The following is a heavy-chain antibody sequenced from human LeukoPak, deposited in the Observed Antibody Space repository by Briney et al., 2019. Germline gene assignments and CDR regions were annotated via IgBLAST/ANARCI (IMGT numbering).Heavy chain of an antibody. CDR3: AKDRPGAMLDFDC. J-gene: IGHJ4*02. V-gene: IGHV3-23*01. D-gene: IGHD1-26*01. CDR1: GFTFSDYG. Sequence: PGGSLRLSCAASGFTFSDYGMSWVRQAPGKGLEWVSAMSGDGATTYYADSVKGRFTISRDNSKNALYLQINSLGAEDTAVYYCAKDRPGAMLDFDCWGQGTLVTVSS. CDR2: MSGDGATT.